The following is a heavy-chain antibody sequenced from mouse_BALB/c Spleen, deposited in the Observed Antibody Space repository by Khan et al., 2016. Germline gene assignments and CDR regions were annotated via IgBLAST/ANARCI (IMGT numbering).Heavy chain of an antibody. CDR3: TSYGNYEGFAY. J-gene: IGHJ3*01. CDR2: ISYNGSN. Sequence: EVQLQESGPGLVKPSQSLSFTCSVTGYSITSGYYWNWIRQFPGNKLEWVSYISYNGSNNYNPTLQNRISITRDTSTNQFFLKLNSVTTEDTATYDGTSYGNYEGFAYWGQGTLVTVSA. V-gene: IGHV3-6*01. D-gene: IGHD2-1*01. CDR1: GYSITSGYY.